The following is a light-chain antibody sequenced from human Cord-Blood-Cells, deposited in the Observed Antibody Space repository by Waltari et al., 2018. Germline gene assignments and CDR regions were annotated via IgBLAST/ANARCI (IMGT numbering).Light chain of an antibody. V-gene: IGKV3-15*01. CDR2: GAS. J-gene: IGKJ4*01. Sequence: EIVMTQSPATLSLSPGERATLSCRASPSVSSNLAWYQQKPGQAPRLLIYGASASATGIPARLSVSGTGTEFTLTISSLQSEDFAVYYCQQYNNWPLTFGGGTKVEIK. CDR3: QQYNNWPLT. CDR1: PSVSSN.